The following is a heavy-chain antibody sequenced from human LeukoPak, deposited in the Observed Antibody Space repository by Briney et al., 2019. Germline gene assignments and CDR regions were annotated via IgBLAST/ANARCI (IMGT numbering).Heavy chain of an antibody. V-gene: IGHV4-31*03. D-gene: IGHD4-17*01. CDR2: IYYSGST. Sequence: PSETLSLTCTVSGGSISSGGYYWSWIRQHPGKGLEWIGYIYYSGSTYYNPSLKSRVTISVDTSKNQFSLKLSSVTAADTAVYYCARDAWTTLRAFDIWGQGTMVTVSP. CDR1: GGSISSGGYY. CDR3: ARDAWTTLRAFDI. J-gene: IGHJ3*02.